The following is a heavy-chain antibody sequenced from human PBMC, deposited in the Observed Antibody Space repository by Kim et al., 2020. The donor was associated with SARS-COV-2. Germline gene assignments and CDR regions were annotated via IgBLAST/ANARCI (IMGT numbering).Heavy chain of an antibody. CDR1: GFTVSSYG. CDR3: ARDNLLSVDEVATMDY. D-gene: IGHD5-12*01. V-gene: IGHV3-33*01. CDR2: IWYDGSNK. J-gene: IGHJ4*02. Sequence: GGSLRLSCAASGFTVSSYGMHWVRQAPGKGLEWVAVIWYDGSNKYYADSVKGRVTISRDNSKNTLLLKMNSLRAEDTAVYYCARDNLLSVDEVATMDYWGQGTLVTVSS.